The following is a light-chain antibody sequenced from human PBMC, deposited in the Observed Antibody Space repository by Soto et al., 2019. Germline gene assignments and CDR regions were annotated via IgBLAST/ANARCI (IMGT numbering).Light chain of an antibody. Sequence: EIVLTQSPGTLSLSPGERATLSCRASQSVSSAYLAWYQQKPGQAPRLLISGASSRATGIPDRFSGSGSGTAFSLTISRLEPEDFAVHYCQQYGGSVPITFGQGTRLDIK. V-gene: IGKV3-20*01. CDR2: GAS. J-gene: IGKJ5*01. CDR1: QSVSSAY. CDR3: QQYGGSVPIT.